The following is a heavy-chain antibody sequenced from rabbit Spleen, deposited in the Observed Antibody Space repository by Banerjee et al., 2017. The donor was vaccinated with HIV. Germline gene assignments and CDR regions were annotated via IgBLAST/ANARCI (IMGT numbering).Heavy chain of an antibody. J-gene: IGHJ4*01. D-gene: IGHD1-1*01. CDR1: GFDFSSNA. CDR3: ARYSGSGYLDL. Sequence: QSLEESGGDLVKPGASLTLTCTASGFDFSSNAMCWVRQAPGKGLEWIACNSAGSSTTTYYATWVNGRFSISKISSTTVTLQMTSLTAADTATYFCARYSGSGYLDLWGPGTLVTVS. V-gene: IGHV1S40*01. CDR2: NSAGSSTTT.